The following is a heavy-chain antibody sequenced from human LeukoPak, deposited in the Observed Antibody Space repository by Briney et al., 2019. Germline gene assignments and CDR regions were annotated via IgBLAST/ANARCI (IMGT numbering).Heavy chain of an antibody. J-gene: IGHJ4*02. CDR2: ISTYDDNI. D-gene: IGHD3-9*01. Sequence: ASVKVSCKASGYTFTTYGLSWVRQAPGQGLEWLGWISTYDDNIKYAQSLQGRLTLTIDTSTSTAYMELRSLTSDDTAVYYCARETYSNILTGTDYWGPGTLITVSS. CDR3: ARETYSNILTGTDY. CDR1: GYTFTTYG. V-gene: IGHV1-18*01.